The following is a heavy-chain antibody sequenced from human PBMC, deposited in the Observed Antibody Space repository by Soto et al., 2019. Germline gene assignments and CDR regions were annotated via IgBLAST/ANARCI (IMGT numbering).Heavy chain of an antibody. CDR1: GFTFSSYG. CDR3: ANGRGITMVRXXX. J-gene: IGHJ1*01. CDR2: ISYDGSNK. D-gene: IGHD3-10*01. Sequence: QVQLVESGGGVVQPGRSLRLSCAASGFTFSSYGMHWVRQAPGKGLEWVAVISYDGSNKYYADSVKGRFTISRDNSKNTLYLQMNSLRAEXXXXXYCANGRGITMVRXXXWGQ. V-gene: IGHV3-30*18.